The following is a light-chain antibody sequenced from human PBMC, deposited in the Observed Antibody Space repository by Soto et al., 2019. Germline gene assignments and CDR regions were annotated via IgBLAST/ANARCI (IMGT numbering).Light chain of an antibody. CDR1: QGIRNY. CDR3: QNYNSAPPIT. Sequence: DIQMTQSPSSLSAFVGDRFTITCRASQGIRNYLAWYQQKPGKVPKLLIYAASSLQSGVPSRFSGSGSGTDFTLTISSLQPEDVATYYCQNYNSAPPITFGGGTKVEIK. CDR2: AAS. V-gene: IGKV1-27*01. J-gene: IGKJ4*01.